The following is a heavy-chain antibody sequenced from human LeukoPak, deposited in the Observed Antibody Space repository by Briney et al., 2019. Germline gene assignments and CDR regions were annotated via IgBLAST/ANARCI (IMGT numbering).Heavy chain of an antibody. V-gene: IGHV4-30-2*01. J-gene: IGHJ3*02. CDR2: IYHSGST. Sequence: SETLSLTCTVSGGSISSGGYYWSWIRQPPGKGLEWIGYIYHSGSTYYNPSLKSRVTISVDRSKNQFSLKLSSVTAADTAVYYCARAGGGVWDVAFDIWGQGTMVTVSS. CDR1: GGSISSGGYY. D-gene: IGHD2-8*02. CDR3: ARAGGGVWDVAFDI.